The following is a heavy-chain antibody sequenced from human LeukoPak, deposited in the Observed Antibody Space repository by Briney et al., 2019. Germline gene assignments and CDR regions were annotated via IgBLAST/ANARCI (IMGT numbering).Heavy chain of an antibody. J-gene: IGHJ4*02. V-gene: IGHV4-34*01. CDR3: ARHYGP. CDR1: GGSFSGYY. Sequence: SETLSLTCAVYGGSFSGYYWSWIRQPPGKGLEWIGEINHSGSTNYNPSLKSRVTISVDTSKNQFSLKLNTVTATDTAVYYCARHYGPWGQGTLVTVSS. D-gene: IGHD3-16*01. CDR2: INHSGST.